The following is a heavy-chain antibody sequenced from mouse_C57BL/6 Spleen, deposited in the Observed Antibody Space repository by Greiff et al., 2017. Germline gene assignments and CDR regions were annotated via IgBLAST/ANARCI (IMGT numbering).Heavy chain of an antibody. CDR1: GFSFNTYA. J-gene: IGHJ2*01. CDR3: VRHIYFDY. CDR2: IRSKSNNYAT. V-gene: IGHV10-1*01. Sequence: DVQLVESGGGLVQPTGSLKLSCAASGFSFNTYAMNWVRQAPGKGLEWVARIRSKSNNYATYYADSVKDRFTISRDDSECMLYLQMNNLKTEDTAMYYCVRHIYFDYWGQGTTLTVSS.